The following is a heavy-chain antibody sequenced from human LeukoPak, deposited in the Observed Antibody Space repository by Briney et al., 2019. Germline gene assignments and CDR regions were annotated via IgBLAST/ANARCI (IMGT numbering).Heavy chain of an antibody. Sequence: SETLSLTCTVSGGSISSYYWSWIRQPAGKGLEWIGRIYTSGSTNYNPSLKSRVTMSVDTSKNQFSLKLSSVTAADTAVYYCARTLENQYCSSTSCYSSCWFGPWGQGTLVTVSS. CDR3: ARTLENQYCSSTSCYSSCWFGP. V-gene: IGHV4-4*07. CDR2: IYTSGST. D-gene: IGHD2-2*02. J-gene: IGHJ5*02. CDR1: GGSISSYY.